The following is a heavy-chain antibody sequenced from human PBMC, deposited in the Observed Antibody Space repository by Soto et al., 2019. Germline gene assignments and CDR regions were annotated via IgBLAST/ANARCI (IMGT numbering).Heavy chain of an antibody. D-gene: IGHD3-9*01. CDR1: GFTVSSNY. CDR3: ASRILRYFDWPYYYYGMDV. CDR2: IYSGGST. V-gene: IGHV3-53*01. J-gene: IGHJ6*02. Sequence: PGGSLRLSCAASGFTVSSNYMSWVRQAPGKGLEWVSVIYSGGSTYYADSVEGRFTISRDNSKNTLYLQMNSLRAEDTAVYYCASRILRYFDWPYYYYGMDVWGQGTTVTVSS.